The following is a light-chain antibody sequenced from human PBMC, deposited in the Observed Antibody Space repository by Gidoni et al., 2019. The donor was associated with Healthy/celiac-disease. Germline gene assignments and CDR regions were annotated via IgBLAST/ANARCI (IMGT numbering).Light chain of an antibody. V-gene: IGKV1-8*01. CDR1: QGISSY. J-gene: IGKJ4*01. CDR3: QQYYSYPPLT. CDR2: AAS. Sequence: AIRITQSPSSLSASTGDRVTITCRASQGISSYLAWYQQKPGKAPKILIYAASTLQSGVPSRFSGSGSGTDFTLTISCLQSEDCATYYCQQYYSYPPLTFGGGTKVEIK.